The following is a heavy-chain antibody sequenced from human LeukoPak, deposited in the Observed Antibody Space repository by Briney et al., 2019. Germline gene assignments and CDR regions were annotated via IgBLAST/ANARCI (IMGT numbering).Heavy chain of an antibody. CDR1: GFTFSSHA. V-gene: IGHV3-23*01. CDR2: INGSGSST. D-gene: IGHD3-3*01. Sequence: GGSLRLSCAASGFTFSSHAMSWVRQAPGKGLEWVSAINGSGSSTYYADSVKGRVSISRDNSKNTLYLQMNSLRVEDTALYYCARDFWDDFEYFDLWGCGTLVTVSS. CDR3: ARDFWDDFEYFDL. J-gene: IGHJ2*01.